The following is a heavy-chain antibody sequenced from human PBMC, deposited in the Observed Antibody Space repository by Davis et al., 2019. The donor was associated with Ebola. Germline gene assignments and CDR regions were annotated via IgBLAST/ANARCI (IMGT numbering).Heavy chain of an antibody. V-gene: IGHV1-69*04. CDR2: IIPFLGIT. CDR1: GGTFSSYA. D-gene: IGHD5-18*01. CDR3: SGGYSYGYWFDY. Sequence: SVKVSCKASGGTFSSYAISWVRQAPGQGLEWMGRIIPFLGITNYAQKFQGRVTITADKSTSTAYMELSSLRSEDTALYYCSGGYSYGYWFDYWGQVTLVTVSS. J-gene: IGHJ4*02.